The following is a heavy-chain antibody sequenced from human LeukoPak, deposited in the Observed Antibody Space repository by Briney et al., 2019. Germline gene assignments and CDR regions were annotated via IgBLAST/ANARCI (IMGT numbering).Heavy chain of an antibody. J-gene: IGHJ6*02. CDR2: IRSKAYGGTT. CDR3: TRGRNDILTGYYNSYGMDV. CDR1: GFTFSSYA. D-gene: IGHD3-9*01. V-gene: IGHV3-49*04. Sequence: PGGSLRLSCAASGFTFSSYAMSWVRQAPGKGLEWVGFIRSKAYGGTTEYAASVKGRFTISRDDSKSIAYLQMNSLKTEDTAVYYCTRGRNDILTGYYNSYGMDVWGQGTTVTVSS.